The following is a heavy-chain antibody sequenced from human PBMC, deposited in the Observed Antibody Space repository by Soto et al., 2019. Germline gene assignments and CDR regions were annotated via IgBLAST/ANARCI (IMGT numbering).Heavy chain of an antibody. CDR3: ARGGEQYPYSSSSPWFDL. V-gene: IGHV1-69*13. J-gene: IGHJ5*02. CDR1: GGTFSSYA. CDR2: IIPIFGTA. Sequence: SVKVSCKASGGTFSSYAISWVRQAPGQGLEWMGGIIPIFGTANYAQKFQGRVTITADESTSTAYMELSSLRSEDTAVYYCARGGEQYPYSSSSPWFDLWGQGTLVTVSS. D-gene: IGHD6-6*01.